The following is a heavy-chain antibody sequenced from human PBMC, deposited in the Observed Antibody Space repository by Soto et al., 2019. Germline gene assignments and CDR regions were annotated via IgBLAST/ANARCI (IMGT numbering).Heavy chain of an antibody. D-gene: IGHD6-13*01. V-gene: IGHV4-30-4*01. J-gene: IGHJ5*02. CDR2: IYYSGST. Sequence: SETLSLTCTVSGDSINSADYYWSWIRQPPGRGLEWIGHIYYSGSTYYTPSLKSRVTISIYTSKNQFSLKMTSVTAADTAAYYCARDRGSSWMYKWFDPWGQGTQVTVSS. CDR3: ARDRGSSWMYKWFDP. CDR1: GDSINSADYY.